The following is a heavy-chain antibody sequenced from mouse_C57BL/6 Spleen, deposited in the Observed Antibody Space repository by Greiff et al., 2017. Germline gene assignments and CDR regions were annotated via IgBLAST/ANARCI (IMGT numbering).Heavy chain of an antibody. CDR2: IWSGGST. CDR1: GFSLTSYG. Sequence: QVQLKESGPGLVQPSQSLSITCTVSGFSLTSYGVHWVRQSPGKGLEWLGVIWSGGSTDYNAAFISRLSISKDNSKSQVFFKMNSLQADDTAIYYCARNKGVYYGSSQAWFAYWGQGTLVTVSA. CDR3: ARNKGVYYGSSQAWFAY. V-gene: IGHV2-2*01. J-gene: IGHJ3*01. D-gene: IGHD1-1*01.